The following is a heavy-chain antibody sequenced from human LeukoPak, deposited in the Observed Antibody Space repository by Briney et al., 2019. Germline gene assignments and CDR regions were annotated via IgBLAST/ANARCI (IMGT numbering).Heavy chain of an antibody. J-gene: IGHJ4*02. CDR2: FDPEDGET. Sequence: GASVKVSCKVSGYTLTELSMHWVRQAPGKGLEWMGGFDPEDGETIYAQKFQGRVTMAEDTSTDTAYMELSSLRSEDTAVYYCATGTYYYDSSGYYFHFDYWGQGTLVTVSS. CDR1: GYTLTELS. D-gene: IGHD3-22*01. V-gene: IGHV1-24*01. CDR3: ATGTYYYDSSGYYFHFDY.